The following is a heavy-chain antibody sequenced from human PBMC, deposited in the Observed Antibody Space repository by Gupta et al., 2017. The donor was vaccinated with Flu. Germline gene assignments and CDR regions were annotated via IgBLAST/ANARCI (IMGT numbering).Heavy chain of an antibody. J-gene: IGHJ4*02. Sequence: EVQLVESGGGLVKPGGSLRLSCAASGFTFSNAWMSWVRQAPGKGLEWVGRIKSKTDGGTTDYAAPVKGRFTISRDDSKNTLYLQMNSLKTEDTAVYYCTTEGIVATYGLDYWGQGTLVTVSS. CDR2: IKSKTDGGTT. CDR1: GFTFSNAW. CDR3: TTEGIVATYGLDY. V-gene: IGHV3-15*01. D-gene: IGHD5-12*01.